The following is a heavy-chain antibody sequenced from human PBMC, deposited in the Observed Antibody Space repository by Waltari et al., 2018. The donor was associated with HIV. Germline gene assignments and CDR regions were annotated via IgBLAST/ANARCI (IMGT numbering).Heavy chain of an antibody. V-gene: IGHV3-21*01. Sequence: EVQLVESGGGLVKPGGSLRLSCAASGFTFSSYNMNWVRQAPGKGLEWVSFINSSSSYIDYADSVKGRFTISRDNAKNSLNLQMNSLRAEDTAVYYCARDSLRGIGADGNWFDPWGQGTLVTVSS. J-gene: IGHJ5*02. CDR3: ARDSLRGIGADGNWFDP. CDR2: INSSSSYI. D-gene: IGHD6-13*01. CDR1: GFTFSSYN.